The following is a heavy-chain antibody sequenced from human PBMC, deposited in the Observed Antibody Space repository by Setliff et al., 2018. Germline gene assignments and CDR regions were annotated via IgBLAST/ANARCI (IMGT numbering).Heavy chain of an antibody. CDR2: TIPMFGTT. D-gene: IGHD5-18*01. V-gene: IGHV1-69*05. J-gene: IGHJ6*03. CDR3: AREGVDTRSSTDYRYYMDV. Sequence: SVKVSCKASGGSFSSYGITWVRQAPGQGLEWMRGTIPMFGTTNYAQKFQGRVTIITDESTSTAYMELSSLRSEDTAVYFCAREGVDTRSSTDYRYYMDVWGKGTTVTVSS. CDR1: GGSFSSYG.